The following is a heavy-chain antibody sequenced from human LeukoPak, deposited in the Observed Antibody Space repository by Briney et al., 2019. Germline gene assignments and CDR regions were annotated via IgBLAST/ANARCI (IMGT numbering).Heavy chain of an antibody. V-gene: IGHV3-23*01. CDR2: MSGSGGST. CDR1: GFTFSNAW. J-gene: IGHJ4*02. CDR3: AKDLDCSSTSCYPDY. D-gene: IGHD2-2*01. Sequence: GGSLRLSCAASGFTFSNAWMSWVRQAPGKGLEWVSAMSGSGGSTYYADSVKGRFTISRDNSKNTLYLQMNSLRAEDTAVYYCAKDLDCSSTSCYPDYWGQGTLVTVSS.